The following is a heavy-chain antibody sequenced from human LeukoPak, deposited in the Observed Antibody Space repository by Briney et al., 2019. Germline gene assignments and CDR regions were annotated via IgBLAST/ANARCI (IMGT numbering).Heavy chain of an antibody. CDR1: GYTFTSYG. Sequence: ASVKVSCKASGYTFTSYGISWVRQAPGQGLEWMGWISAYNGNTNYAQKLQGRVTMTTDTSTSTAYMELRSLRSDDTAVYYCARGSYYYGSGPGNWFDPWGQGTLVTVSS. CDR3: ARGSYYYGSGPGNWFDP. J-gene: IGHJ5*02. CDR2: ISAYNGNT. V-gene: IGHV1-18*01. D-gene: IGHD3-10*01.